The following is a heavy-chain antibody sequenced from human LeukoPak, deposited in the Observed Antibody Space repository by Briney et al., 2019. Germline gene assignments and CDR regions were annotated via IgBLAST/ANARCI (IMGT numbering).Heavy chain of an antibody. Sequence: SETLSLTCTVSGGSISGYYWSWIRQPPGKGLEWIGYIYYSGSTKYNPSLQSRATISVDASKNQFSLKLNSVTAAHTAVYYCARGKTAASTIWYFDLWGRGALVTVSS. J-gene: IGHJ2*01. CDR2: IYYSGST. CDR3: ARGKTAASTIWYFDL. CDR1: GGSISGYY. V-gene: IGHV4-59*01. D-gene: IGHD2-2*01.